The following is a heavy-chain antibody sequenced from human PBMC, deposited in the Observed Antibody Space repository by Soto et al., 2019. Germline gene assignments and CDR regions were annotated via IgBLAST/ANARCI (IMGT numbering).Heavy chain of an antibody. D-gene: IGHD6-19*01. Sequence: SETLSLTCGVYGGSFSGYYWSWIRQPPGKGLEWIGEIHHSGSTNYNPSLKSRVTMSVDTSKNQFSLKLSSLTAADTAVYYCARGTPKPRYGSGWSRFDYWGKGTLVTVSS. CDR3: ARGTPKPRYGSGWSRFDY. J-gene: IGHJ4*02. CDR2: IHHSGST. V-gene: IGHV4-34*01. CDR1: GGSFSGYY.